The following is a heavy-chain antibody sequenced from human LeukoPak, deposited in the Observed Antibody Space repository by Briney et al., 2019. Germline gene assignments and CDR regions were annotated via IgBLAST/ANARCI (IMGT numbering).Heavy chain of an antibody. CDR3: ARDRSIVVVPANDY. D-gene: IGHD2-2*01. CDR2: ISSSSSYI. CDR1: GFTFSSYS. J-gene: IGHJ4*02. Sequence: GGSLRLSCAASGFTFSSYSMNWVRQAPGKGLEWVSSISSSSSYIYYADSVKGRFTISRDNAKNSLYLQMNSLRAEDTAVYYCARDRSIVVVPANDYWGQGTLVTVSS. V-gene: IGHV3-21*01.